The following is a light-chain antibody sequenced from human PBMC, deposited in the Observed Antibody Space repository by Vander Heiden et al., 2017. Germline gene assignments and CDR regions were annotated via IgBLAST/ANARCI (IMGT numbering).Light chain of an antibody. Sequence: DIQMTQSPSSLSASVGDRVTITCRASKNITTYLNWYQHKPGKAPNLLIYAASSLQSGVPSRFSGGGSVTDFTLTISSLQPEDFATYFCQQSYTTPRTFGQGTKVEIK. CDR2: AAS. V-gene: IGKV1-39*01. CDR3: QQSYTTPRT. CDR1: KNITTY. J-gene: IGKJ1*01.